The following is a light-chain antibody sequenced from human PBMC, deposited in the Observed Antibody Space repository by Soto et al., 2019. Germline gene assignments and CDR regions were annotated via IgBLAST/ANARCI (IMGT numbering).Light chain of an antibody. CDR1: SSNIGAGYD. Sequence: QSVRTQPPSVSGAPGQRVTISCTGSSSNIGAGYDVHWYQQLPGTAPKLLIYGNSNRPSGVPDRFSGSKSGTSASLAITGLQAEDEADYYCQSYDSSLSGHWVFGGGTKVTVL. V-gene: IGLV1-40*01. J-gene: IGLJ3*02. CDR3: QSYDSSLSGHWV. CDR2: GNS.